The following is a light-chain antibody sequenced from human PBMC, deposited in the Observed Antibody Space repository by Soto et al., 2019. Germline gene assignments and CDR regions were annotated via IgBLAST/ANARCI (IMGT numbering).Light chain of an antibody. CDR2: DVS. CDR1: QSVNNF. CDR3: QQRSNWPPALS. Sequence: VLTQSPATLSLSPGDRATLSCRASQSVNNFLAWYQQKPGQTPRLLIYDVSKRATGIPGRSVGSGSGTDVTLTISSLEPEDFAVYYCQQRSNWPPALSFGGGTKVDIK. J-gene: IGKJ4*01. V-gene: IGKV3-11*01.